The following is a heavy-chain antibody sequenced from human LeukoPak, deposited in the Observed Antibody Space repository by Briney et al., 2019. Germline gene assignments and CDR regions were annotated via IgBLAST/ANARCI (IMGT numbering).Heavy chain of an antibody. V-gene: IGHV1-2*02. Sequence: ASVKVSCKASGYTFTGYYMHWVRQAPGQGLEWMGWINPNSGGTNYAQKFQGRVTMTRDTSISTAYMELSRLRSDDTAVYYCARDPSMVAYFDYWGQGTLVTVSS. CDR2: INPNSGGT. CDR3: ARDPSMVAYFDY. J-gene: IGHJ4*02. CDR1: GYTFTGYY. D-gene: IGHD3-10*01.